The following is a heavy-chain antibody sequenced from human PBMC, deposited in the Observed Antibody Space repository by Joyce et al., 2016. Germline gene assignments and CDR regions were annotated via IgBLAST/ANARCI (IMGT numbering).Heavy chain of an antibody. CDR1: GDSFSGTSYY. J-gene: IGHJ6*02. V-gene: IGHV4-61*01. Sequence: HLQESGLGLVKPSETLSLTCTISGDSFSGTSYYWSWIRQSPGKVLEWLGFIYNSETTHYNPSLGGRLSISVGAAKKQFSLRLTSVTSADTAVYYCATSLPSRVGGFQFFGMDVWGQGTTVIVS. D-gene: IGHD3-10*01. CDR2: IYNSETT. CDR3: ATSLPSRVGGFQFFGMDV.